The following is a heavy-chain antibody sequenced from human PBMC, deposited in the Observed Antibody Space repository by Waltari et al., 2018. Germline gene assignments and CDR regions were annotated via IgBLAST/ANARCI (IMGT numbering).Heavy chain of an antibody. CDR2: IWYDGSNK. CDR1: GFTFSSYG. V-gene: IGHV3-33*01. D-gene: IGHD6-13*01. CDR3: ARDRGYSSSWTGY. J-gene: IGHJ4*02. Sequence: QVQLVESGGGVVQPGRSLRLSCAASGFTFSSYGMHGVRQAPGKGREWVAVIWYDGSNKYYADSVKGRFTISRDNSKNTLYLQMNSLRAEDTAVYYCARDRGYSSSWTGYWGQGTLVTVSS.